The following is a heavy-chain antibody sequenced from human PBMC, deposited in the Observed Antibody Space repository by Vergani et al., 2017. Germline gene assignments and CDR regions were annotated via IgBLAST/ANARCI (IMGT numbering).Heavy chain of an antibody. Sequence: EVQLLESGGGLVQPGGSLRLSCAASGFTFSSYAMSWVRQAPGKGLEWVSAISGSGGSPYYADSVKGRFTISRDNSKNTLYLQMNSLRAEDTAVYYCAKDRQWLVRRPPFYFDYWGQGTLVTVSS. V-gene: IGHV3-23*01. CDR3: AKDRQWLVRRPPFYFDY. D-gene: IGHD6-19*01. CDR2: ISGSGGSP. CDR1: GFTFSSYA. J-gene: IGHJ4*02.